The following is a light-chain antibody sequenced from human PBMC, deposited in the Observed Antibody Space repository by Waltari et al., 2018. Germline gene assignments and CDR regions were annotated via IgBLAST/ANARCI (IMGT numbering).Light chain of an antibody. CDR3: QQYNNWWT. Sequence: EIVMTQSPATLSVSPGERATLSCRASQSVSSSLAWYQQKPGQAPRLLVYGASTRATGIPARLSGSGSGTEFTLTISSLQSEDCAVYYCQQYNNWWTFGQGTKVEIK. CDR1: QSVSSS. CDR2: GAS. V-gene: IGKV3-15*01. J-gene: IGKJ1*01.